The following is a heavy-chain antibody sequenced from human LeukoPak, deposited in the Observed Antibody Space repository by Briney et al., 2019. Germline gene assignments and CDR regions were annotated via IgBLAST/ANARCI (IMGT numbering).Heavy chain of an antibody. V-gene: IGHV3-21*04. D-gene: IGHD3-10*01. CDR1: GFTFSGYS. CDR3: ARVIGSGSYYD. Sequence: GGSLRLSCEASGFTFSGYSMNWVRQAPGKGLEWVSYISESSSHTYNADSVKGRFTISRDNAKNSLYLQMNSLRAEDTAVYYCARVIGSGSYYDWGQGTLVTVSS. J-gene: IGHJ4*02. CDR2: ISESSSHT.